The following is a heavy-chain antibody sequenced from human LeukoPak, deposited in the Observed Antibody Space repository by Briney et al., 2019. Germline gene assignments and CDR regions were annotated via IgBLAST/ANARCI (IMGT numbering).Heavy chain of an antibody. CDR2: IYYTDT. CDR3: ASHSGGYAY. J-gene: IGHJ4*02. Sequence: SETLSLTCAVSGGSISSGDYSWSWIRQPPGKGLEWIGYIYYTDTYYNPSLKSRVTTSLDTSKNQFSLKLSSVTAADTAVYYCASHSGGYAYWGQGTLVTVSS. CDR1: GGSISSGDYS. V-gene: IGHV4-30-4*07. D-gene: IGHD5-12*01.